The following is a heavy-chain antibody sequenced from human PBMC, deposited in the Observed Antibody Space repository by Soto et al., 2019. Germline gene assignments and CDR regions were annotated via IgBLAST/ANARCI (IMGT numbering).Heavy chain of an antibody. CDR1: GGSISSSSYY. Sequence: QLQLQESGPGLVKPSETLSLTCTVSGGSISSSSYYWGWIRQPPGKGLEWIGSIYYSGSTYYNPSLKIRVTISVDTSKNQFSLKLSSVTAADTAVYYCARQGYIAGRFDYWGQGTLVTVSS. J-gene: IGHJ4*02. D-gene: IGHD6-13*01. CDR2: IYYSGST. V-gene: IGHV4-39*01. CDR3: ARQGYIAGRFDY.